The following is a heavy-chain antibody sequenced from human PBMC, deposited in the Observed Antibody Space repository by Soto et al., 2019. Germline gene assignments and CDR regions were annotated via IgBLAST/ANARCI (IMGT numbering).Heavy chain of an antibody. CDR1: GGSISSYY. V-gene: IGHV4-59*08. CDR3: ARRYGSCFDY. D-gene: IGHD5-18*01. CDR2: IDYSGST. Sequence: QVQLQESGPVLVKPSETLSLTCTVSGGSISSYYWSWIRQPPGKGLEWIGCIDYSGSTNYNPSLTSRVTTPVDTSKNQFSLNLSSVTAADTAVYYCARRYGSCFDYWGQGTLVTVSS. J-gene: IGHJ4*02.